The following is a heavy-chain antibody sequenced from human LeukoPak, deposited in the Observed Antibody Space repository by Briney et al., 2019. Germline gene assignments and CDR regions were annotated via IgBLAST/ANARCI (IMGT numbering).Heavy chain of an antibody. J-gene: IGHJ4*02. CDR2: INQDGSEE. D-gene: IGHD5-12*01. Sequence: GGSLRLSCAASGFTFSNYWMTWVRQAPGKGLEWVAHINQDGSEEHYMDSVKARFTISRDNAENSLSLQMNSLRAEDTAVYYCVRDGGVGGYDLLDYWGQGTLVTVSS. CDR1: GFTFSNYW. CDR3: VRDGGVGGYDLLDY. V-gene: IGHV3-7*01.